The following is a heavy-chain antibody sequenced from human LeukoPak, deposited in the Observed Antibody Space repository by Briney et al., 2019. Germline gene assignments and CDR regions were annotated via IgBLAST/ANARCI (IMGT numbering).Heavy chain of an antibody. CDR2: VSISSGTI. D-gene: IGHD1-26*01. Sequence: GGSLRLSCAASGFTFSGHNMNWVRQAPGKGLEWISFVSISSGTIYYADSVNGRFRISRDNAKSSLDLEMNSLRAEDTAVYYCARDLYSGSYYDYWGQGTLVTVSS. J-gene: IGHJ4*02. V-gene: IGHV3-48*04. CDR1: GFTFSGHN. CDR3: ARDLYSGSYYDY.